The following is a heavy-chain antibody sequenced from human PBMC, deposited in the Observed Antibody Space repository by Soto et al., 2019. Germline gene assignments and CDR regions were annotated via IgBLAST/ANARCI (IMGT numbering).Heavy chain of an antibody. J-gene: IGHJ6*03. Sequence: ASVKVSCKASGGTFSSYTISWVRQAPGQGLEWMGRIIPILGIANYAQKFQGRVTITADKSTSTAYMELSSLRSEDTAVYYCAREGYQLLWLPGSGSYDNYYYYYMDVWGKGTTVTVSS. V-gene: IGHV1-69*04. CDR1: GGTFSSYT. CDR2: IIPILGIA. CDR3: AREGYQLLWLPGSGSYDNYYYYYMDV. D-gene: IGHD3-10*01.